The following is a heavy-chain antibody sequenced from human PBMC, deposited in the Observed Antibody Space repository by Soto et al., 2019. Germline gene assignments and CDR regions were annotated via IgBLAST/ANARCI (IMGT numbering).Heavy chain of an antibody. V-gene: IGHV1-2*04. CDR2: INPNSGGT. D-gene: IGHD3-3*01. CDR1: GVTFSSYA. J-gene: IGHJ4*02. Sequence: ASVKVSCKASGVTFSSYAISWVRQAPGQGLEWMGWINPNSGGTNYAQKFQGWVTMTRDTSISTAYMELSRLRSDDTAVYYCARDLDFWSGYYVLGYWGQGTLVTVSS. CDR3: ARDLDFWSGYYVLGY.